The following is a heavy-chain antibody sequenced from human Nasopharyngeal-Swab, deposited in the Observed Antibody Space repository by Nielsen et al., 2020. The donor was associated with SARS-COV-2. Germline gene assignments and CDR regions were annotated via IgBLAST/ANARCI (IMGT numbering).Heavy chain of an antibody. Sequence: GESLKISCAASGFTFSSYSMNWVRQATGKGLEWVSYISSSSSTIYYADSVKGRFTISRDNAKNSLYLQMNSLRDEDTAVYYCARDLSIGRYFDLYGMDVWGQGTTVTVSS. J-gene: IGHJ6*02. V-gene: IGHV3-48*02. CDR3: ARDLSIGRYFDLYGMDV. D-gene: IGHD3-9*01. CDR1: GFTFSSYS. CDR2: ISSSSSTI.